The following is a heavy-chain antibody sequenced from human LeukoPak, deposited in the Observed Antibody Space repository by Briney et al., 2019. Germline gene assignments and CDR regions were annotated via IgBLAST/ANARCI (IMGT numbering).Heavy chain of an antibody. Sequence: GESLKTSCKGSGYSFTSYWISWVRQMPGKGLEWMGRIDPSDSYTNYSPSFQGHVTISADKSISTAYLQWSSLKASDTAMYYCAIHSSGSLDYWGQGTLVTVSS. J-gene: IGHJ4*02. V-gene: IGHV5-10-1*01. CDR3: AIHSSGSLDY. D-gene: IGHD6-19*01. CDR2: IDPSDSYT. CDR1: GYSFTSYW.